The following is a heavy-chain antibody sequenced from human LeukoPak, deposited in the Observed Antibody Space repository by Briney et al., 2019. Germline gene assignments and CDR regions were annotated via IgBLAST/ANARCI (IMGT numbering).Heavy chain of an antibody. V-gene: IGHV3-53*01. CDR3: ARGCYYERSGYCPFDY. D-gene: IGHD3-22*01. J-gene: IGHJ4*02. Sequence: GGSLRLSCAASGFIVSNNYMNWVRQAPGKGLEWVANIYSGGGTYYADSVKGRFTISRDNSKNTLYLQMNSLRADDTAVYYCARGCYYERSGYCPFDYWGPGTLVTVSS. CDR2: IYSGGGT. CDR1: GFIVSNNY.